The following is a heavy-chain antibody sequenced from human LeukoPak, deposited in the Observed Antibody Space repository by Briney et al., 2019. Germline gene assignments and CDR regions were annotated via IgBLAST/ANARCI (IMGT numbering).Heavy chain of an antibody. V-gene: IGHV3-48*03. Sequence: GGSLRLSCAASGFTFSSYEMNWVRQAPGKGLEWVSYISSSGSTIYYADSVKGRFTIPRDNAKNSLYLQMNSLRAEDTAVYYCARGERRNGPFDYWGQGTLVTVSS. CDR1: GFTFSSYE. D-gene: IGHD1-1*01. CDR2: ISSSGSTI. J-gene: IGHJ4*02. CDR3: ARGERRNGPFDY.